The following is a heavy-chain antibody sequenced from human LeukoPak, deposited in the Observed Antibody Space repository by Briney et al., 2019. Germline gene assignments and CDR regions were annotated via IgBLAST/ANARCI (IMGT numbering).Heavy chain of an antibody. CDR1: GGSFSGYY. CDR2: IYYSGST. V-gene: IGHV4-59*12. J-gene: IGHJ4*02. Sequence: SEPLSLTCAVYGGSFSGYYWSWIRQPPGKGLEWIGYIYYSGSTNYNPSLKSRVTISVDTSKNQFSLKLSSVTAADTAVYYCARASPNVDTAMVDYFDYWGQGTLVTVSS. D-gene: IGHD5-18*01. CDR3: ARASPNVDTAMVDYFDY.